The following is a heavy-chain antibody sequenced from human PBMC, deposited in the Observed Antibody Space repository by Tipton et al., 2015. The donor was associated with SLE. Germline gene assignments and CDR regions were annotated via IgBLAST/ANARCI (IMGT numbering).Heavy chain of an antibody. V-gene: IGHV4-4*02. CDR3: ARENCGGGDCAFDS. Sequence: TLSLTCAVSGGSISSSNWWTWVRQSPDKGLEWIGEIYHSGSTTYNPSLESRVTISVDTSKNQFSLNLTSVTAADTALYYCARENCGGGDCAFDSWGRGTLVAVSS. CDR1: GGSISSSNW. D-gene: IGHD2-21*01. J-gene: IGHJ4*02. CDR2: IYHSGST.